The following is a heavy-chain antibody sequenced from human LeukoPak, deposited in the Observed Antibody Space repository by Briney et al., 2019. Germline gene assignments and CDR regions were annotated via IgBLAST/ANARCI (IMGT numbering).Heavy chain of an antibody. CDR3: AKSLNWNYVMASDY. V-gene: IGHV3-30*01. CDR2: ISYDGSSY. CDR1: GFTFSSYA. D-gene: IGHD1-7*01. Sequence: GRSLRLSCAASGFTFSSYAMHWVRQAPGKGLEWVAVISYDGSSYYYADSVKGRFTISRDNSKNTLYLQMNSLRAEDTAVYYCAKSLNWNYVMASDYWGQGTLVTVSS. J-gene: IGHJ4*02.